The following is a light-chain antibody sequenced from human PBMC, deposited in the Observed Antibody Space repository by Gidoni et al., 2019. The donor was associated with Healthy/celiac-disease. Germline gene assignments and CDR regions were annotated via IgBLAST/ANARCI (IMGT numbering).Light chain of an antibody. CDR1: QSISSW. CDR2: DAS. Sequence: IHMTHSPSTLSASVGDRVTITCRASQSISSWLAWYQQKPGKAPKLLIYDASSLESGVPSRFSGSGSGTEFTLTISSLQPDDFATYYCQQYNSYSTLTFGGGTKVEIK. CDR3: QQYNSYSTLT. V-gene: IGKV1-5*01. J-gene: IGKJ4*01.